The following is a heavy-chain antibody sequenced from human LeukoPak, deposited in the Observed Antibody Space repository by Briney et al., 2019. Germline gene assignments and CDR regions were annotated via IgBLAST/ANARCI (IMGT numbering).Heavy chain of an antibody. CDR3: AKVTYGSGTYGAFDL. Sequence: GGSLRLSCAASGFTSSSYAMSWVRQAPGKGLEWVSTISGSGDYTYYADSVKGRFTISRDNSKNTLYLQMNSLRAEDTAIYYCAKVTYGSGTYGAFDLWGQGTLVTVSS. J-gene: IGHJ4*02. CDR1: GFTSSSYA. D-gene: IGHD3-10*01. V-gene: IGHV3-23*01. CDR2: ISGSGDYT.